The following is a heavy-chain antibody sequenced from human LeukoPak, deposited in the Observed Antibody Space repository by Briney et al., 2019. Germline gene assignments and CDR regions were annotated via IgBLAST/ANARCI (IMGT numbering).Heavy chain of an antibody. J-gene: IGHJ6*02. V-gene: IGHV4-30-4*01. CDR2: IYYSGST. CDR1: GGSISSGDYY. Sequence: SETLSLTCTVSGGSISSGDYYWSWIRQPPGKGLEWIGYIYYSGSTYYNPSLKTRVTISVDTSKNQFSPKLSSVTAADTAVYYCARDRGMITFGGVIVPYGMDVWGQGTTVTVSS. D-gene: IGHD3-16*02. CDR3: ARDRGMITFGGVIVPYGMDV.